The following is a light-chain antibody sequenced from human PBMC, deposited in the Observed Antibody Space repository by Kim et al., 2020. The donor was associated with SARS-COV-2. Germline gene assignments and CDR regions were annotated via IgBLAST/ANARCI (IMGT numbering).Light chain of an antibody. CDR1: QSIRSSY. J-gene: IGKJ5*01. CDR3: QQYGDPLT. CDR2: GAS. V-gene: IGKV3-20*01. Sequence: EIVLTQSPGTLSLSPGESATLSCRASQSIRSSYLAWYQQKPGQAPRLLIYGASSRATGIPDRFSGSGSGTDFTLTISRLEPDDFAVYHCQQYGDPLTFGQGTRLEI.